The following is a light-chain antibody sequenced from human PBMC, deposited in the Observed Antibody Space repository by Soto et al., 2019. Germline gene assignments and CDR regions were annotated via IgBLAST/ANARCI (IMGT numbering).Light chain of an antibody. CDR2: AAS. V-gene: IGKV3-20*01. Sequence: EIVLTQSPGTLSLSPGERATLSCRASQSVSVNSLAWYQQKGGQAPRLLIYAASTRATGVPDRFSGTGSGTDFTLIINRLEPEDFAVYYCQQYSSTPHTFGQGTKVDIK. CDR3: QQYSSTPHT. J-gene: IGKJ2*01. CDR1: QSVSVNS.